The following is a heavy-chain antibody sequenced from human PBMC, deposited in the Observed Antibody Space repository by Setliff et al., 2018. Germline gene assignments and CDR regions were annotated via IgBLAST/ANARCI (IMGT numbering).Heavy chain of an antibody. D-gene: IGHD2-2*03. V-gene: IGHV3-7*01. CDR2: VNPDGSGK. CDR1: GFAISSCW. CDR3: AREALDIVVVPAALDY. Sequence: GGSLRLSCVASGFAISSCWMSWVRQAPGKGLEWVANVNPDGSGKYYVDSVKGRFTISRDNAKNSLYLQMDSLRVEDTAVYYCAREALDIVVVPAALDYWGQGTLVTVSS. J-gene: IGHJ4*02.